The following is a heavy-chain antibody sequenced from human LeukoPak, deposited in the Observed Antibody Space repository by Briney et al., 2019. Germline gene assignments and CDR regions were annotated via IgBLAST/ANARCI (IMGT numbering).Heavy chain of an antibody. CDR3: ARRAGAYSHPYDY. D-gene: IGHD4/OR15-4a*01. J-gene: IGHJ4*02. Sequence: GGSLRFSCAASGFTFSSYAMSWVRQAPGKGLECISGFSGSGGSTYYADSVKGRFTISRVNSKNTLYLQMNSLRAEDTAVYYCARRAGAYSHPYDYWGQGTLVTVSS. V-gene: IGHV3-23*01. CDR1: GFTFSSYA. CDR2: FSGSGGST.